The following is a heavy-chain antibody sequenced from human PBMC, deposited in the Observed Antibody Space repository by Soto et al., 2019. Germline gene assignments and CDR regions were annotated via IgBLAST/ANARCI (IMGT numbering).Heavy chain of an antibody. CDR1: GDSVSGNSAA. V-gene: IGHV6-1*01. Sequence: SQPLSLTCAISGDSVSGNSAAWHWIRQSPSRGLEWLGSTYYRSKWYNDSSVSVKSRLTVTPDTSKNQFSLHLKSVTPEDTAVYYCARECPDYESSDSYFDDWGQGALVTVAA. D-gene: IGHD3-22*01. CDR3: ARECPDYESSDSYFDD. CDR2: TYYRSKWYN. J-gene: IGHJ4*02.